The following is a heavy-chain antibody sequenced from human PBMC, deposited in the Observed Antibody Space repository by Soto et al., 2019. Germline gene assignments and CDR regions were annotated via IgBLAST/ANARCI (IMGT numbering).Heavy chain of an antibody. V-gene: IGHV4-31*03. CDR3: ARDRIQFSVDV. J-gene: IGHJ6*02. CDR2: IYKTGST. Sequence: TLSLTCSLSGGSLNSGSHNLSWIRQHPGKGLEWIGHIYKTGSTDFNPSLKDRLTISIDTSKNQFSLSLRSVTDADTSVYYCARDRIQFSVDVWGPGKTVTVS. CDR1: GGSLNSGSHN. D-gene: IGHD5-18*01.